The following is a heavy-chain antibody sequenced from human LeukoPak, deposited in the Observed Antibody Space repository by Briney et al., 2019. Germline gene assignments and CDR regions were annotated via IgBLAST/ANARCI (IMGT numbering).Heavy chain of an antibody. V-gene: IGHV4-34*01. CDR1: GGSFSGYY. J-gene: IGHJ4*02. Sequence: SETLSLTCAVYGGSFSGYYWSWIRQPPGKGLEWIGEINHSGSTNYNPPLKSRVTISVDTSKNQFSLKLSSVTAADTAVYYCARRADYWGQGTLVTVSS. CDR2: INHSGST. CDR3: ARRADY.